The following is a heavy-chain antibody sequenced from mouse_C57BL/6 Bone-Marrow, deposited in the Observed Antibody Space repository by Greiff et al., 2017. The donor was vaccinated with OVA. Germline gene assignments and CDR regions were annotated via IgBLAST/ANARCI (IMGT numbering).Heavy chain of an antibody. CDR2: IDPETGGT. Sequence: QVQLQQSGAELVRPGASVTLSCKASGYTFTDYEMHWVKQTPVHGLEWIRAIDPETGGTAYNQKFKGKAILTADKSSSTAYMELRSLTSEDSAVYYCTPDGFYAMDYWGQGTSVTVSS. D-gene: IGHD2-3*01. V-gene: IGHV1-15*01. J-gene: IGHJ4*01. CDR1: GYTFTDYE. CDR3: TPDGFYAMDY.